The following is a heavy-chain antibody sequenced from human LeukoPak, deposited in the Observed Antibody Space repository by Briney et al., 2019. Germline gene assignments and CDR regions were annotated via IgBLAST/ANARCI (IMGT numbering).Heavy chain of an antibody. D-gene: IGHD3-10*01. CDR1: GGSFSGYY. CDR3: AREGGGLLWFGELINGPYYMDV. Sequence: PSETLSLTCAVYGGSFSGYYWSWIRQPPGKGLEWIGEINHSGSTNYNPSLKSRVTISVDTSKNQFSLKLSSVTAADTAVYYCAREGGGLLWFGELINGPYYMDVWGKGTTVTVSS. CDR2: INHSGST. J-gene: IGHJ6*03. V-gene: IGHV4-34*01.